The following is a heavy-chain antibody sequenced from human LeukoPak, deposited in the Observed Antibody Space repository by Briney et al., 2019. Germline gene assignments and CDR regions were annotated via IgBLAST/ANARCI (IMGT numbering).Heavy chain of an antibody. V-gene: IGHV3-21*01. Sequence: GGSLRLSCAASGFTFSSYSMNWVRQAPGKGLEWVSSISSSSSYIYYADSVKGRFTISRDNAKNSLYLQMNSLRAEDTAVYYCARARQSTSGSPEGFDYWGQGTLVTVSS. CDR2: ISSSSSYI. CDR1: GFTFSSYS. CDR3: ARARQSTSGSPEGFDY. J-gene: IGHJ4*02. D-gene: IGHD2-2*01.